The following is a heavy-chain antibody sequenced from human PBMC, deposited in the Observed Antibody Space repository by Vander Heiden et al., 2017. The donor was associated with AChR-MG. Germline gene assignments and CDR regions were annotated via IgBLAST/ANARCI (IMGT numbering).Heavy chain of an antibody. CDR3: AKDHPKRPGFSEGY. D-gene: IGHD1-1*01. Sequence: EVQLLESGGGLVQPGGSLRLSCAASGFTFSSYAMNWVRQAPGKGLEWVSGITGSGSATYYADSVKGRFTISRDNSKNTVYLQMNSLRAGDTATYYCAKDHPKRPGFSEGYWGQGALVTVSS. CDR1: GFTFSSYA. CDR2: ITGSGSAT. V-gene: IGHV3-23*01. J-gene: IGHJ4*02.